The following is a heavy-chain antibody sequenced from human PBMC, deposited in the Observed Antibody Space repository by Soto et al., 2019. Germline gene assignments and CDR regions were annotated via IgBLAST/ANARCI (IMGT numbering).Heavy chain of an antibody. CDR3: AKGAYGLGKGSYYYGMDV. J-gene: IGHJ6*02. Sequence: LRLSCAGSGFSFSRIGMHWVRQAPGKGLEWVALISYDGSNKYYADSVKGRFTISRDNSKNRMYLQMNSLRTEDTAVYHCAKGAYGLGKGSYYYGMDVWGQGTTVTVSS. CDR2: ISYDGSNK. D-gene: IGHD3-10*01. V-gene: IGHV3-30*18. CDR1: GFSFSRIG.